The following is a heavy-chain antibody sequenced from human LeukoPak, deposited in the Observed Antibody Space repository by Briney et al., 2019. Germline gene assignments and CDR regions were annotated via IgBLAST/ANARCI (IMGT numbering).Heavy chain of an antibody. CDR2: INHSGGT. CDR3: ARGSVGGDYYYGMDV. V-gene: IGHV4-34*01. D-gene: IGHD3-16*01. Sequence: SETLSLTCAVYGGSFSVYYWSCIRQPPGKGVEWIGEINHSGGTNYIPSLKSRVTISVDTTKNRFSLKLSSVTAADTAVDYCARGSVGGDYYYGMDVWAKGPRSPSP. J-gene: IGHJ6*02. CDR1: GGSFSVYY.